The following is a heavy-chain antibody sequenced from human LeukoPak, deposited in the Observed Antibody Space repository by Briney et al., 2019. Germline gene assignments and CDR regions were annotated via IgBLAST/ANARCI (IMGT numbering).Heavy chain of an antibody. D-gene: IGHD4-17*01. CDR2: MYYSGSA. V-gene: IGHV4-61*03. J-gene: IGHJ3*02. CDR1: GGSISSGGYS. Sequence: PSETLSLTCTVSGGSISSGGYSWSWIRQPPGKGLEWIGYMYYSGSANYNPSLKSRVTISVDTSQNHFSLKLTSVTAADTAVYYCARHEWTSTVEAFDIWGQGTMVTVSS. CDR3: ARHEWTSTVEAFDI.